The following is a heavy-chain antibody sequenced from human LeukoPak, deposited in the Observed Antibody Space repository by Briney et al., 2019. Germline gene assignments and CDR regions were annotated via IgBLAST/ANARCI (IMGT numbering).Heavy chain of an antibody. CDR2: IYPGDSDT. Sequence: GESLKISCRGSGYSFTTYWIGWVRQMPGKDLEWMGMIYPGDSDTRYTPSFQGQVTMSADKSINTAYPQWSSLRASDTAMYYCARRQGCSSSSCPPDYWGQGTLVTVSP. J-gene: IGHJ4*02. CDR3: ARRQGCSSSSCPPDY. D-gene: IGHD2-2*01. V-gene: IGHV5-51*01. CDR1: GYSFTTYW.